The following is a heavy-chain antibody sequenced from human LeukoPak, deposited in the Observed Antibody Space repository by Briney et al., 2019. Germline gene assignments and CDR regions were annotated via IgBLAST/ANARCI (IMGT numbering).Heavy chain of an antibody. V-gene: IGHV4-59*11. J-gene: IGHJ4*02. CDR2: IYYSGST. D-gene: IGHD3-10*01. CDR3: ARGPYGYVDY. CDR1: GGSISSHY. Sequence: SETLSLTCTVSGGSISSHYWSWIRQPPGKGLEWIGYIYYSGSTNYNPSLKSRVTISVDTSKNQFSLKLSSVTAADTAVYYCARGPYGYVDYWDQGTLVTVSS.